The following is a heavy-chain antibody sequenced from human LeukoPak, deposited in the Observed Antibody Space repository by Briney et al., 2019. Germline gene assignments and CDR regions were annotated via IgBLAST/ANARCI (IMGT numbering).Heavy chain of an antibody. V-gene: IGHV4-34*01. CDR3: ARGAPKEIQLWLRLRGVAFDI. D-gene: IGHD5-18*01. Sequence: PSETLSLTCAVYGGSFSGYYWSWIRQPPGKGLEWIGEINHSGSTNYNPSLKSRVTISVDTSKNQFSLKLSSVTAADTAVYYCARGAPKEIQLWLRLRGVAFDIWGQGTMVTVSS. CDR2: INHSGST. J-gene: IGHJ3*02. CDR1: GGSFSGYY.